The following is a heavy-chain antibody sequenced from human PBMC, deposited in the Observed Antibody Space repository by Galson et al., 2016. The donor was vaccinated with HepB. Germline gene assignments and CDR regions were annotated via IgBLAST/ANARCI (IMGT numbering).Heavy chain of an antibody. J-gene: IGHJ5*02. D-gene: IGHD3-10*01. Sequence: SLRLSCAASGFMFSDYVMSWVRQAPGKGLEWVSSITGGGETFYADSVKGRFTISRDNSKSTLSLQMNRLRAEDTAVYYCAKGGQLFDPWGQGTLVTVSS. CDR2: ITGGGET. V-gene: IGHV3-23*01. CDR1: GFMFSDYV. CDR3: AKGGQLFDP.